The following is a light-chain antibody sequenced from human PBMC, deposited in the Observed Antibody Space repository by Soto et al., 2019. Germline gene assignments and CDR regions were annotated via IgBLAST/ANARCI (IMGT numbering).Light chain of an antibody. CDR1: QSISSY. J-gene: IGKJ4*01. V-gene: IGKV1-39*01. CDR2: AAS. CDR3: QQNYSTPPLT. Sequence: DIQMTQSPSSLSASVGDRVTITCRASQSISSYLNWYQQKPGKAPKLLIYAASSLQSGVPSRFSGSGSGTDFTLTISSLQPEDCATYYGQQNYSTPPLTFGGGTKVEIK.